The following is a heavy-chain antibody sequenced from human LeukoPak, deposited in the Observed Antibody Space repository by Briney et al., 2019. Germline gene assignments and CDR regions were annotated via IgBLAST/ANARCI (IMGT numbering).Heavy chain of an antibody. Sequence: GGSLRLSCAASGFTFSSYAMSWVRQAPGKGLEWVSAISGSGGSTYYADSVKGRFTISRDNSKSTLYLQMNSLRAEDTAVYYCAKKTHGLAARSYYFDYWGQGTLVTVSS. D-gene: IGHD6-6*01. J-gene: IGHJ4*02. CDR1: GFTFSSYA. CDR2: ISGSGGST. V-gene: IGHV3-23*01. CDR3: AKKTHGLAARSYYFDY.